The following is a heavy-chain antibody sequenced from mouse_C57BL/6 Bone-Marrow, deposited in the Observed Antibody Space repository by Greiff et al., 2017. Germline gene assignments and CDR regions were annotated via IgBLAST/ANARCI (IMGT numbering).Heavy chain of an antibody. D-gene: IGHD6-2*01. CDR2: IDPSDSYP. J-gene: IGHJ2*01. Sequence: QVQLQQSGAELVMPGASVKLSCKASGYTFTSYWMHGVKQRPGQGLEWIGEIDPSDSYPNYNQKFKGKSPLTVDKSSSTAYMQLSSLTSEDSAVYYCARGRTNYSLLGYGGQGTTLTV. CDR1: GYTFTSYW. CDR3: ARGRTNYSLLGY. V-gene: IGHV1-69*01.